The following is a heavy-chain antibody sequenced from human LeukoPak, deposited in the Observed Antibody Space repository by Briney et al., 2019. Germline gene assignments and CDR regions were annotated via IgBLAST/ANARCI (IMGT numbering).Heavy chain of an antibody. CDR1: GFTFSTYA. CDR3: AKAHRRDRYYYDSSGYSFFDY. V-gene: IGHV3-23*01. D-gene: IGHD3-22*01. CDR2: FSGSGGGT. J-gene: IGHJ4*02. Sequence: GGSLRLSCEASGFTFSTYAMSWVRQAPGKGLEWVSSFSGSGGGTYYADSVKGRFTISRDNSKNTLYLQMNSLRAEDTAVYYCAKAHRRDRYYYDSSGYSFFDYWGQGTLVTVSS.